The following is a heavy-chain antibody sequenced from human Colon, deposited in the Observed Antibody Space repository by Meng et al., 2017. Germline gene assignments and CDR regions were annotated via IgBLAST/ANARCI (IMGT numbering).Heavy chain of an antibody. CDR2: IRGRGDDP. Sequence: LLESGGGLVLSGRSLSRSCGASGLSFSSYAMTWVRQDPGKGLEWVSTIRGRGDDPFYADSVKGQFTISRDNSKNTVYLQMNSLRADDTALYYCAKGGHFSFFDVWGRGTLVTVSS. D-gene: IGHD3-16*02. CDR1: GLSFSSYA. J-gene: IGHJ2*01. CDR3: AKGGHFSFFDV. V-gene: IGHV3-23*01.